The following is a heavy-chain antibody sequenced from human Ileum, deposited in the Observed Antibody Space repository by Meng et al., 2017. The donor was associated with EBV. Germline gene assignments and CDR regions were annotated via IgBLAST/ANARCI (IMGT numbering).Heavy chain of an antibody. Sequence: HLQPEESGPGLGKPSAPLSLTCTVSGGSISSSSYYWGWIRQPPGKGLEWIGSIYYSGSTYYNPSLKSRVTISVDTSKNQFSLKLTSVTAADTAVYYCARGSDYVWGIWGQGTLVTVSS. CDR2: IYYSGST. J-gene: IGHJ4*02. D-gene: IGHD3-16*01. CDR1: GGSISSSSYY. V-gene: IGHV4-39*07. CDR3: ARGSDYVWGI.